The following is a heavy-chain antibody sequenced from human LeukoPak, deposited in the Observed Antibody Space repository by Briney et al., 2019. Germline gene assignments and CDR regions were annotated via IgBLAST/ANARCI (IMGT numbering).Heavy chain of an antibody. V-gene: IGHV4-4*07. J-gene: IGHJ6*02. CDR3: ARDATMVRGDPYGMDV. D-gene: IGHD3-10*01. CDR2: IYTSGGT. Sequence: SETLSLTCTVSGGSISSYYWSWIRQPAGKGLEWIGRIYTSGGTNYNPSLKSRVTMSADTSKNQFSLKLSSVTAADTAVYYCARDATMVRGDPYGMDVWGQGTTVTVSS. CDR1: GGSISSYY.